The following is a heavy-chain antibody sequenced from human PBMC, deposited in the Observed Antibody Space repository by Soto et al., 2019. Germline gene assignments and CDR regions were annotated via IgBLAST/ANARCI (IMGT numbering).Heavy chain of an antibody. D-gene: IGHD1-26*01. J-gene: IGHJ3*02. CDR3: ARGGGGSYDAFDI. CDR2: ISSSSSYI. Sequence: GGSLRLSCAASGFTFSSYSMNWVRQAPGKGLEWVSSISSSSSYIYYADSVKGRFTISRDNAKNSLYLQMNSLRAEDTAVYYCARGGGGSYDAFDIWGQGTMVTVSS. CDR1: GFTFSSYS. V-gene: IGHV3-21*01.